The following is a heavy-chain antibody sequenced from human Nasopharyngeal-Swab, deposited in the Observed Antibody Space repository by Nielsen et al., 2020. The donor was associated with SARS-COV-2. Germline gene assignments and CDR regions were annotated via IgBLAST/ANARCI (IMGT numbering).Heavy chain of an antibody. D-gene: IGHD4/OR15-4a*01. V-gene: IGHV3-72*01. CDR2: IRNKANIYTT. CDR1: GFIFGDRY. J-gene: IGHJ2*01. Sequence: GGSLRLSCAASGFIFGDRYMDWVRQAPGKGLEWVGRIRNKANIYTTEYAASVRDRFTVSRDDSTNSLYLQMNSLKTEDTAVYFCARVFYGAVNSRWHFDLWGRGTLVT. CDR3: ARVFYGAVNSRWHFDL.